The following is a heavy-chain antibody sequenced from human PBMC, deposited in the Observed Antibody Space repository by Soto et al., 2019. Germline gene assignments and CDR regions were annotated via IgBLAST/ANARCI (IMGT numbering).Heavy chain of an antibody. CDR3: ARGGSSWKGANWFDP. Sequence: SETLSLTCTVSGGSISSYYWSWIRQPPGKGLEWIGYIYYSGSTNYNPSLKSRVTISVDTSKNQFSLKLSSVTAADTAVYYCARGGSSWKGANWFDPWGQGTLVTVSS. J-gene: IGHJ5*02. D-gene: IGHD6-13*01. CDR2: IYYSGST. V-gene: IGHV4-59*01. CDR1: GGSISSYY.